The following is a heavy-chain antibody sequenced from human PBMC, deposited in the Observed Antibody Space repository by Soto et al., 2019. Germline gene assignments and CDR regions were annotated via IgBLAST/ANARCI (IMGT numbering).Heavy chain of an antibody. Sequence: QVHLQQWGAGLLKPSETLSLTCAVYGESFIGYYWTWIRQPPGKGLEWIGEINHRGSTNYNPSLKSRVSISIDTSKNQSSLKLTSVTAAATSVYYCARTDIVTTNWFDPWGQGTLVTVSS. D-gene: IGHD5-12*01. CDR2: INHRGST. CDR3: ARTDIVTTNWFDP. J-gene: IGHJ5*02. CDR1: GESFIGYY. V-gene: IGHV4-34*02.